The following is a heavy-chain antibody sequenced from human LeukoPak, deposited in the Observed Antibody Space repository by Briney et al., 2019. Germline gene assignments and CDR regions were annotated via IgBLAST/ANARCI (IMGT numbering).Heavy chain of an antibody. J-gene: IGHJ6*03. CDR3: ARAPDSGYSYGSADYMDV. V-gene: IGHV3-21*01. Sequence: GGSLRLSCAASGFSFSSYSMKWVRQAPGKGLEWVSSISSSNYIYYADSVKGRFTIFRDNAKNPLYLQMNSLRVEDTAVYYCARAPDSGYSYGSADYMDVWGKGTTVTVSS. CDR1: GFSFSSYS. D-gene: IGHD5-18*01. CDR2: ISSSNYI.